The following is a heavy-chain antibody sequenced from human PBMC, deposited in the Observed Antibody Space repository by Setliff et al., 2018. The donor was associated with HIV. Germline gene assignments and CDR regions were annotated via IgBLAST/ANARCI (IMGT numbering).Heavy chain of an antibody. D-gene: IGHD1-26*01. CDR2: IYYSGST. Sequence: SSETLSLTCTVSGGSISSYYWSWIRQPPGKGLEWIGYIYYSGSTNYNPSLKSRVTISVDTSKNQFSLKLSSVTAADTAVYYCARVVGATNHYYYYMDVWGKGTTVTVS. CDR1: GGSISSYY. CDR3: ARVVGATNHYYYYMDV. V-gene: IGHV4-59*01. J-gene: IGHJ6*03.